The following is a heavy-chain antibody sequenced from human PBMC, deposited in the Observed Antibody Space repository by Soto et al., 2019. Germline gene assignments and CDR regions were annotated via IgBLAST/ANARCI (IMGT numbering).Heavy chain of an antibody. CDR3: ARLDDFWSGSPRPSYYMDV. J-gene: IGHJ6*03. CDR1: GGSISSYY. CDR2: IYYSGST. D-gene: IGHD3-3*01. V-gene: IGHV4-59*08. Sequence: SETLSLTCTVSGGSISSYYWSWIRQPPGKGLEWIGYIYYSGSTNYNPSLKSRVTISVDTSKNRFSLKLSSVTAADTAVYYCARLDDFWSGSPRPSYYMDVWGKGTTVTVSS.